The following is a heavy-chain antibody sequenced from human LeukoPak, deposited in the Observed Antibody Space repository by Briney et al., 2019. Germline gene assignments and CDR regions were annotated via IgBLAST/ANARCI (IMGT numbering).Heavy chain of an antibody. J-gene: IGHJ4*02. Sequence: GSLRLSCAASGFPFSSYAMSWVRQAPGKGLEWVSAISGSGGSPYYADSLKGRFTFSRDNSKSTLYLQMNSLRAEDTAVYYCAKDSPITMIVVVITTRLFDYWGQGTLVTVSS. CDR1: GFPFSSYA. V-gene: IGHV3-23*01. CDR2: ISGSGGSP. CDR3: AKDSPITMIVVVITTRLFDY. D-gene: IGHD3-22*01.